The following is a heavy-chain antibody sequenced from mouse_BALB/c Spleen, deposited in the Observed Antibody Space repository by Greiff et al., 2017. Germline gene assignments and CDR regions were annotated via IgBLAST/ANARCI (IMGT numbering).Heavy chain of an antibody. CDR2: ISSGGST. J-gene: IGHJ3*01. CDR3: ARGQGTYYYGSEEAWFAY. V-gene: IGHV5-6-5*01. Sequence: EVKVVESGGGLVKPGGSLKLSCAASGFTFSSYAMSWVRQTPEKRLEWVASISSGGSTYYPDSVKGRFTISRDNARNILYLQMSSLRSEDTAMYYCARGQGTYYYGSEEAWFAYWGQGTLVTVSA. D-gene: IGHD1-1*01. CDR1: GFTFSSYA.